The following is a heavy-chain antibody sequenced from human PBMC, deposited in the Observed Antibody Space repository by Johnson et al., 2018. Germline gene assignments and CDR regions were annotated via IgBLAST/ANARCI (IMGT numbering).Heavy chain of an antibody. V-gene: IGHV3-11*04. CDR1: GLSFSDYY. D-gene: IGHD2-2*01. CDR3: ARIVTDNQVPTDWFAP. Sequence: QVQLVQSGGGLVKPGGSLRLSCTASGLSFSDYYMTWLRQSPEKGLEWLLFISGSGTPIFYDESVKGRFTISRDNAKNSLFLQMDRLRIEDTAVAYCARIVTDNQVPTDWFAPWGQGTLVTVSS. CDR2: ISGSGTPI. J-gene: IGHJ5*02.